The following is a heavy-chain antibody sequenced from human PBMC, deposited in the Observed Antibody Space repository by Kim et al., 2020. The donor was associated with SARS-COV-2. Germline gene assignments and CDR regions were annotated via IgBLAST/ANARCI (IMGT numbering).Heavy chain of an antibody. CDR3: ARGDYGDYGRLKYYYYYYGMDV. CDR1: GYTFTSYA. CDR2: INTNTGNP. Sequence: ASVKVSCKASGYTFTSYAMNWVRQAPGQGLEWMGWINTNTGNPTYAQGFTGRFVFSLDTSVSTAYLQISSLKAEDTAVYYCARGDYGDYGRLKYYYYYYGMDVWGQGTTVTVSS. D-gene: IGHD4-17*01. V-gene: IGHV7-4-1*02. J-gene: IGHJ6*02.